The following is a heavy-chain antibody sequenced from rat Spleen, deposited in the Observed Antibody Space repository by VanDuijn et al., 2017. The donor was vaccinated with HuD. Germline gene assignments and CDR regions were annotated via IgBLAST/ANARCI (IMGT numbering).Heavy chain of an antibody. CDR2: ISYDGSST. Sequence: EVQLVESDGGLVQPGRSLKLSCAASGFTFSDYNMAWVRQAPKKGLEWVATISYDGSSTYYRDSVKGRFTVSRENAKSTLCLLMDSLGSEDTATYYCARQDTSGYSNWFAYWGQGTLVTVSS. CDR1: GFTFSDYN. J-gene: IGHJ3*01. V-gene: IGHV5-7*01. D-gene: IGHD4-3*01. CDR3: ARQDTSGYSNWFAY.